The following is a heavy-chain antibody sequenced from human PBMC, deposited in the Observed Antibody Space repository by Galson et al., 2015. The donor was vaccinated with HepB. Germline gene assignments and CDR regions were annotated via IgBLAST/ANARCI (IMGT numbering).Heavy chain of an antibody. CDR1: GYTFTSYD. CDR2: INPSGGST. CDR3: ARDRVRTTTGFDY. J-gene: IGHJ4*02. V-gene: IGHV1-46*01. Sequence: SVKVSCKASGYTFTSYDINWVRQATGQGLEWMGIINPSGGSTSYAQKFQGRVTMTRDTSTSTVYMELSSLRSEDTAVYYCARDRVRTTTGFDYWGQGTLVTVSS. D-gene: IGHD1-1*01.